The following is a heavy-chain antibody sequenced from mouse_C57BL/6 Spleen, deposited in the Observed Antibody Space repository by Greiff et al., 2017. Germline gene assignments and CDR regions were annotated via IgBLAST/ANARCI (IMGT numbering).Heavy chain of an antibody. D-gene: IGHD1-3*01. Sequence: VQLKESGGDLVKPGGSLKLSCAASGFTFSSYGMSWVRQTPDKRLEWVATISSGGSYTYYPDSVKGRFTISRDNAKNTLYLQMSSLKSEDTAMYYCARHPSKGAMDYWGQGTSVTVSS. CDR3: ARHPSKGAMDY. V-gene: IGHV5-6*01. CDR2: ISSGGSYT. CDR1: GFTFSSYG. J-gene: IGHJ4*01.